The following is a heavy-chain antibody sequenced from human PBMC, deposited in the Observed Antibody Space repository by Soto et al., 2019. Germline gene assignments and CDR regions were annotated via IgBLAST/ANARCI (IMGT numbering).Heavy chain of an antibody. J-gene: IGHJ6*02. CDR3: AGHQEGRGVIIPDRCCGMEV. CDR2: IYYISSTT. Sequence: QVQLQESGPGLVKPSETLSLTCTVSGGSISNYYWRWGRQPPGKGLAWIGYIYYISSTTNYNPSLKGWATIEVASSQNQFFRGLLSVTAGDPPVYYCAGHQEGRGVIIPDRCCGMEVWGQGTRVTVSS. D-gene: IGHD3-10*01. CDR1: GGSISNYY. V-gene: IGHV4-59*08.